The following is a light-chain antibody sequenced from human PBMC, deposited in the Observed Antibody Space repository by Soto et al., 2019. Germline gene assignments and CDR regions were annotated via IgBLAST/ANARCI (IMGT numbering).Light chain of an antibody. CDR1: QSINKY. CDR2: AAS. Sequence: DIQMTQSPSSLSASVGDRVTITCRASQSINKYLNWYQQKPGKAPKLLIYAASTLQSGVPSRLSGSGSGTGGGLAINSLQPEDFGTYFCQQSYSLRWTVGPGTKVDIK. J-gene: IGKJ1*01. CDR3: QQSYSLRWT. V-gene: IGKV1-39*01.